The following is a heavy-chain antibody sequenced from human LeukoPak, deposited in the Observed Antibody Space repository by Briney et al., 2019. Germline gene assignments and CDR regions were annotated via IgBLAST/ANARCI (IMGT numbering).Heavy chain of an antibody. CDR1: GYTFTDYY. J-gene: IGHJ4*02. CDR3: ARVVLGSGKAVALGY. V-gene: IGHV1-46*01. CDR2: INLSGGST. D-gene: IGHD1-1*01. Sequence: ASVKVSCKASGYTFTDYYMHWVRQAPGQGLEWMGIINLSGGSTSYAQKFQGRVTMTRDTSTSTVYMELSSLRSEDTAVYYCARVVLGSGKAVALGYWGQGTLVTVSS.